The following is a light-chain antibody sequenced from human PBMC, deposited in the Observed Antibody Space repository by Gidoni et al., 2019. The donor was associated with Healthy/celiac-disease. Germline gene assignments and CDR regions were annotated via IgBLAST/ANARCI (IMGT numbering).Light chain of an antibody. CDR2: LGS. V-gene: IGKV2-28*01. CDR3: MQALQTPYT. J-gene: IGKJ2*01. CDR1: QSLLHSNGYTY. Sequence: DIVMTQSPLSLPVTPGEPASISCRSSQSLLHSNGYTYLDWYLQKPEQSPQLLIYLGSNRASGVPYRFSGSGSGTDFTLKISRVEAEDVGVYYCMQALQTPYTFGQGTKLEIK.